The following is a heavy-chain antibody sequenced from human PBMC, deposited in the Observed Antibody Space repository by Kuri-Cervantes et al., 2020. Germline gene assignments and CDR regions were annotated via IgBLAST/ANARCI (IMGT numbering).Heavy chain of an antibody. CDR3: ARDLKRQGYDILTGYYKNAGY. D-gene: IGHD3-9*01. J-gene: IGHJ4*02. Sequence: ASVKVSCKVSGYTLTELSMHWVRQAPGKGLEWMGGFDPEDGETIYAQKLQGRVTMTTDTSTSTAYMELRSLRSDGTAVYYCARDLKRQGYDILTGYYKNAGYWGQGTLVTVSS. CDR2: FDPEDGET. V-gene: IGHV1-24*01. CDR1: GYTLTELS.